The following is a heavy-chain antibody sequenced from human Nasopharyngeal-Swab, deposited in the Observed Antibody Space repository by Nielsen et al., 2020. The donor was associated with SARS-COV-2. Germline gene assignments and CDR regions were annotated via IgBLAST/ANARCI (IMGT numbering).Heavy chain of an antibody. CDR3: ARRPYSSSSGDYYFGMDV. J-gene: IGHJ6*02. V-gene: IGHV1-69*13. CDR2: IIPIFGTA. D-gene: IGHD6-6*01. Sequence: SVKVSCKASGGTFSSYAISWVRQAPGQGLEWMGGIIPIFGTANYAQKFQGRVTITADESTSTAYMELSSLRSEDTAVYYCARRPYSSSSGDYYFGMDVWGQGTTVTVSS. CDR1: GGTFSSYA.